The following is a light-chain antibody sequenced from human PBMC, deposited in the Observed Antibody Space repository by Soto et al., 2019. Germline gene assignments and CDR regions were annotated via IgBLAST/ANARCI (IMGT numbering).Light chain of an antibody. V-gene: IGKV3-15*01. J-gene: IGKJ4*01. CDR2: GAS. CDR1: QSVSSN. Sequence: EIVMTQSPATLSVSPGERGTLSCRASQSVSSNLAWYQHKPGQPPRLLIYGASTRATGIPARFSASGSGTEFTLTISSLQSEDFAVYYCQQYNNWPRSFGGGTKVEIK. CDR3: QQYNNWPRS.